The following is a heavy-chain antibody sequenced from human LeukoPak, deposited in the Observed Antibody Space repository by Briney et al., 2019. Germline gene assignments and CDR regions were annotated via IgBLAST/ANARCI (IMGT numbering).Heavy chain of an antibody. V-gene: IGHV4-4*02. D-gene: IGHD1-26*01. Sequence: PSETLSLTCAVSGGSISSSNWWSWDRQPPGKGLEWIGEIYHSGSTNYNPSLKSRVTISVDKSKNQFSLKLSSVTAADTAVYYCASLNSGSYQDADWFDPWGQGTLVTVSS. CDR2: IYHSGST. CDR3: ASLNSGSYQDADWFDP. CDR1: GGSISSSNW. J-gene: IGHJ5*02.